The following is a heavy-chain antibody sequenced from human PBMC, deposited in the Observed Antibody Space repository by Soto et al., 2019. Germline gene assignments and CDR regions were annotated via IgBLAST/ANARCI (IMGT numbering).Heavy chain of an antibody. CDR3: ARDYDILTGYYTLDY. Sequence: GGSLRLSCAASGFTFSSYGMHWVRQAPGKGLEWVAVIWYDGSNKYYADSVKGRFTISRDNSKNTLYLQMNSLRAEDTAVYYCARDYDILTGYYTLDYWGQGTLVTVSS. V-gene: IGHV3-33*01. D-gene: IGHD3-9*01. CDR1: GFTFSSYG. J-gene: IGHJ4*02. CDR2: IWYDGSNK.